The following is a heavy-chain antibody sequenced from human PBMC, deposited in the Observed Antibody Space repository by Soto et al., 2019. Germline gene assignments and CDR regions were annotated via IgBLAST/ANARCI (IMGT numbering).Heavy chain of an antibody. CDR1: GGSISSSSYY. CDR2: IYYSGST. D-gene: IGHD6-19*01. CDR3: ASFPAGIAVAGFDY. Sequence: SETLSLTCTVSGGSISSSSYYWGWIRQPPRKGLEWIGSIYYSGSTYYNPSLKSRVTISVDTSKNQFSLKLSSVTAADTAVYYCASFPAGIAVAGFDYWGQGTLVTVSS. V-gene: IGHV4-39*01. J-gene: IGHJ4*02.